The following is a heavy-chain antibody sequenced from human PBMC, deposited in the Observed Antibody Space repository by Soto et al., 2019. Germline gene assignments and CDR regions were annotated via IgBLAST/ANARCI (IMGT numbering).Heavy chain of an antibody. CDR1: GDTFNFYT. D-gene: IGHD3-10*01. CDR3: ATSYGSGSRPFDY. J-gene: IGHJ4*02. V-gene: IGHV1-69*02. Sequence: QVQLVQSGAEVKKPGSSVKVSCKASGDTFNFYTISWVRQAPGQGLEWMERIIPMLGMSNYAQKFQDRVTIISDKSTSTAYMQLSSLRPEDTAIYYCATSYGSGSRPFDYWGQGTLVTVSS. CDR2: IIPMLGMS.